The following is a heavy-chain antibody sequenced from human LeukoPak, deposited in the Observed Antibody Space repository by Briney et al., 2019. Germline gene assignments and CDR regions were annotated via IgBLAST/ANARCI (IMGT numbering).Heavy chain of an antibody. CDR2: INHSGSA. Sequence: SETLSLTYAVYGGSFSDYYWSWTRQPPGKGLEWIGDINHSGSANYNPSLKSRVTISVDKSVRQFFLKISPVIVADTAIYYCARERASNNFNNWLDPWGPGTLVTVSS. CDR1: GGSFSDYY. D-gene: IGHD1-20*01. CDR3: ARERASNNFNNWLDP. J-gene: IGHJ5*02. V-gene: IGHV4-34*01.